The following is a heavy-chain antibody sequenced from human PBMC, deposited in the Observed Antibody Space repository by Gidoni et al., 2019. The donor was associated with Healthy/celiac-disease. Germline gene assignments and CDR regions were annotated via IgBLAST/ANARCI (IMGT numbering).Heavy chain of an antibody. J-gene: IGHJ4*02. V-gene: IGHV1-8*01. CDR3: ARGWRCSVGSCYSVEFDY. CDR2: MKPNSGNT. CDR1: GYTVTSYV. D-gene: IGHD2-15*01. Sequence: QVQRVQSGAEVKKPGASVQVSCKASGYTVTSYVSNWVRQATGQGPEWMGWMKPNSGNTGYAQKFQGGVTMTRNTSISTAYTELRRLRSEDTAVYDCARGWRCSVGSCYSVEFDYWGQGTLVTVSS.